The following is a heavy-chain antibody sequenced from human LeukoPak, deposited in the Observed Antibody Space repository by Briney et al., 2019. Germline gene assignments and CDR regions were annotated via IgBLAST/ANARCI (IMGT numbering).Heavy chain of an antibody. V-gene: IGHV1-69*13. J-gene: IGHJ4*02. CDR2: IIPIFGTA. Sequence: ASVKVSCKGSVGTFSSYAISWVRQAPGQGLEWMGGIIPIFGTANYAQKFQGRVTITADESTSTAYMELSSLRSEDTAVYYCATPIGELLPIVWGQGTLVTVSS. CDR3: ATPIGELLPIV. D-gene: IGHD1-26*01. CDR1: VGTFSSYA.